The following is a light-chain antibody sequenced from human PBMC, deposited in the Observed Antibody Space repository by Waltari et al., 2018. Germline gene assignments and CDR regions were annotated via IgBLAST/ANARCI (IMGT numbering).Light chain of an antibody. CDR3: CSYAGSSTFVV. CDR1: SSDVGSYNL. J-gene: IGLJ2*01. V-gene: IGLV2-23*03. Sequence: QSALTQPASVSGSPGQPLTISCTGTSSDVGSYNLVSWYQQHPGKAPKLMIYEGSKRPSGVSNRFSGSKSGNTASLTISGLQAADEADYYCCSYAGSSTFVVFGGGTKLTVL. CDR2: EGS.